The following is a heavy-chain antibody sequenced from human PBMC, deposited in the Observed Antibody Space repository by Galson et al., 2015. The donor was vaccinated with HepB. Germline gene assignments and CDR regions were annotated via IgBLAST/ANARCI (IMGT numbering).Heavy chain of an antibody. CDR2: INNGGSTM. CDR3: VRDGIYCRGGWCHPY. V-gene: IGHV3-48*03. CDR1: GFTFSSYE. Sequence: SLRLSCAASGFTFSSYEMNWVRQAPGKGLEWVSSINNGGSTMYYAESVKGRFRISRDNAKNSLELQMSSLGAEDTAVYHCVRDGIYCRGGWCHPYWGQGTLVSVSS. J-gene: IGHJ4*02. D-gene: IGHD2-15*01.